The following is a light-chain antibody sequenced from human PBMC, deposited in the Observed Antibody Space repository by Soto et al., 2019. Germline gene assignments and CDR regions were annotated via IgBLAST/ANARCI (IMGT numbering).Light chain of an antibody. J-gene: IGKJ1*01. CDR1: QGIRND. V-gene: IGKV1-17*01. CDR3: IKHNSYQWK. CDR2: AAS. Sequence: IQMTHSPSSLSTSVLDRVNITFMASQGIRNDLGWYQQKPGKANKRLIYAASSLQSGVKSRFSGSGSGTEFTLTIRSMQPEDFATYYCIKHNSYQWKFGKGNKVDIK.